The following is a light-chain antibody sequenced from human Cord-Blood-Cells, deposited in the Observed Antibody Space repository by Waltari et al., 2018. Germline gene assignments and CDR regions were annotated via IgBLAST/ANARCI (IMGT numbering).Light chain of an antibody. CDR2: EVS. J-gene: IGLJ2*01. CDR3: SSYAGSNNFVV. V-gene: IGLV2-8*01. Sequence: QSALTQPPSASGSPGQSGTISCTGTSSDVGGYNYFSWYQQHPGKATKLMVYEVSQRPSRGTDRFAGSKSGNASARTVAGLQADDEADYYCSSYAGSNNFVVVGGGTKLTVL. CDR1: SSDVGGYNY.